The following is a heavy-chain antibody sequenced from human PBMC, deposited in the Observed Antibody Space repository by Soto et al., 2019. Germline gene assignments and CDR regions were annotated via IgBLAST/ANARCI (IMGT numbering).Heavy chain of an antibody. Sequence: TLSLTCAVSVYSISSGYYWGWIRQPPGKGLEWIGSIYHSGSTYYNPSLKSRVTISVDTSKNQFSLKLSSVTAADTAVYYCARAQGAVAGNDWFDPWGQGTLVTVSS. CDR3: ARAQGAVAGNDWFDP. CDR1: VYSISSGYY. CDR2: IYHSGST. D-gene: IGHD6-19*01. J-gene: IGHJ5*02. V-gene: IGHV4-38-2*01.